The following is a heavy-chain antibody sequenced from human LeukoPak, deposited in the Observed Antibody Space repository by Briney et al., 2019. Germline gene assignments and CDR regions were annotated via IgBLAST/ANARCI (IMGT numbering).Heavy chain of an antibody. CDR3: ARDISSGWYYFDY. D-gene: IGHD6-19*01. CDR2: INPNSGGT. Sequence: ASVKVSCKASGYTFTGYYMHWVRQAPGQGLEWMGWINPNSGGTNYAQKFQGRVTMTRDTSISTAYMELSRLRSDDTAVYYCARDISSGWYYFDYWGQGTLVTVSS. CDR1: GYTFTGYY. V-gene: IGHV1-2*02. J-gene: IGHJ4*02.